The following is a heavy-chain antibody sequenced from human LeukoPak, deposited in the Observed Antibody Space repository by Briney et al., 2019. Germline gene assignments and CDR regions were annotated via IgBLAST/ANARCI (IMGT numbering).Heavy chain of an antibody. Sequence: GGSLRLSCAASGFTFSDSDIHWVRQASGKGLEWVGRITTKRSNSATAYTASVKGRFTISRHDSENTAYLQMNSLKTEDTALYYCTTYRSGHYWGQGTLVTVSS. CDR2: ITTKRSNSAT. CDR1: GFTFSDSD. J-gene: IGHJ4*02. D-gene: IGHD6-19*01. CDR3: TTYRSGHY. V-gene: IGHV3-73*01.